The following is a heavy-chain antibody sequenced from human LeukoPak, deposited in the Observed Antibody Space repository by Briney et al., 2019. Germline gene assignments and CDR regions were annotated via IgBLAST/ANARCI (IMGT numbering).Heavy chain of an antibody. CDR1: GFTFRSYS. Sequence: GGSLRLSCAASGFTFRSYSMNWVRQAPGKGLEWVSAIHGSDDNTHYADSVKGRFTISRDKSKNTLYLQMNSLRADDTAVYYCAKDLLRWSFDYWGQGTLVTVSS. CDR3: AKDLLRWSFDY. J-gene: IGHJ4*02. V-gene: IGHV3-23*01. D-gene: IGHD4-23*01. CDR2: IHGSDDNT.